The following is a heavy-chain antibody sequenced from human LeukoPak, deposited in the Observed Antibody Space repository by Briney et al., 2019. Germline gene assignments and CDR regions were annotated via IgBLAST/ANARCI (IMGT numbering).Heavy chain of an antibody. J-gene: IGHJ3*02. CDR2: INHNSGDT. V-gene: IGHV1-2*02. D-gene: IGHD1-26*01. CDR1: GYTFTSYY. Sequence: ASVKVSCKPSGYTFTSYYIHWVRQAPGQGLEWMGWINHNSGDTSYAQRFQGRVTMTRDTSISTAYMELSRLRSDDTAVYYCARDRWWELLQSGAFDIWGQGTMVTVSS. CDR3: ARDRWWELLQSGAFDI.